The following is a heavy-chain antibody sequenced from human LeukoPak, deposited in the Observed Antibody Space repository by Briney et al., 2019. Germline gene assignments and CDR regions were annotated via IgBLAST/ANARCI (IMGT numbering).Heavy chain of an antibody. Sequence: SVKVSCKASGGTFSSYAISWVRQAPGQGLEWMGGIIPIFGTANYAQKFQGRVTITADESTSTAYMELSSLRSEDTAVYYCARAADFSYYDFWSGYHRVHAFDIWGQGTMVTVSS. CDR1: GGTFSSYA. CDR3: ARAADFSYYDFWSGYHRVHAFDI. V-gene: IGHV1-69*13. J-gene: IGHJ3*02. CDR2: IIPIFGTA. D-gene: IGHD3-3*01.